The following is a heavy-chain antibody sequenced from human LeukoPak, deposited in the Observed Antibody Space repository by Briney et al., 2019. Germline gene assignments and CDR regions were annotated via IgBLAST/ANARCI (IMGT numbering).Heavy chain of an antibody. CDR2: ISSSGSLI. Sequence: GGSLRLSCAASGFTFSSYEMNWVRQAPGKGLEWVSYISSSGSLIYYADSVKGRFTISRDNAKNSLYLQMNSLRAEDTAVYYCARDLPWFDSWGQGTLVTVSS. V-gene: IGHV3-48*03. CDR3: ARDLPWFDS. CDR1: GFTFSSYE. J-gene: IGHJ5*01.